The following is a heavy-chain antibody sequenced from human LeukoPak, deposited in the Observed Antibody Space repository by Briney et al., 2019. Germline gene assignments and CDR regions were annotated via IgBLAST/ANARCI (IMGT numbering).Heavy chain of an antibody. V-gene: IGHV4-59*01. CDR3: ASHKGF. CDR1: GGSISNNY. J-gene: IGHJ4*02. Sequence: SETLSLTCTVSGGSISNNYWSWFRQPPGKGLEWIGYIYYSGSTNYNPSLKSRGTISVDTSKSQFSLKLSSVTAADTAVYYCASHKGFWGQGTLVTVSS. CDR2: IYYSGST.